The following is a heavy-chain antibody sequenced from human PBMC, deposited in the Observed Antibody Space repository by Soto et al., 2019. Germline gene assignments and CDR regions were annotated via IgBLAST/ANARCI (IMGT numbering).Heavy chain of an antibody. CDR1: GYTFTGYY. Sequence: ASVKVSCKASGYTFTGYYMHWVRQAPGQGLEWMGWINPNSGGTNYAQKFQGRVTMTRDTSISTAYMELSRLRSDDTAVYYCARAGGGYCSGGSCYYTPYYYYYYGMDVWGPGTTVTVSS. V-gene: IGHV1-2*02. D-gene: IGHD2-15*01. J-gene: IGHJ6*02. CDR3: ARAGGGYCSGGSCYYTPYYYYYYGMDV. CDR2: INPNSGGT.